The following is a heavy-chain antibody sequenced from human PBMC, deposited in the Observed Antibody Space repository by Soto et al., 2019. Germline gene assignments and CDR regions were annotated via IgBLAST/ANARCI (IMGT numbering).Heavy chain of an antibody. D-gene: IGHD4-4*01. CDR3: ARATALYGMDV. V-gene: IGHV4-30-4*01. CDR2: IYYSGST. J-gene: IGHJ6*02. CDR1: GGSISSGDYY. Sequence: PSETLSLTCTVSGGSISSGDYYWSWIRQPPGKGLEWIGYIYYSGSTYYNPSLKSRVTISVDTSKSQFSLKLSSVTAADTAVYYCARATALYGMDVWGQGTTVTVSS.